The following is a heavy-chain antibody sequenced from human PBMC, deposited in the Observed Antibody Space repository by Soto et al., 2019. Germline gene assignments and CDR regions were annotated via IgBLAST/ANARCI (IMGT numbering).Heavy chain of an antibody. V-gene: IGHV5-10-1*01. CDR2: IDPSDSYT. CDR3: ARRADNWNGYYYGIDV. J-gene: IGHJ6*02. CDR1: GYRFTSYW. D-gene: IGHD1-20*01. Sequence: KVSCKASGYRFTSYWISRLRQMPEKGLEWMGRIDPSDSYTNYSPSFQGHVTISADKSISTAYLQWSSLKASDTAMYYCARRADNWNGYYYGIDVWGQGTTVTVSS.